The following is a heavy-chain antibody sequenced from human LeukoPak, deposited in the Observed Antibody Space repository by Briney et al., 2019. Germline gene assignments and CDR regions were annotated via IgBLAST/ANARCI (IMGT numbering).Heavy chain of an antibody. CDR1: GGTFSSYA. D-gene: IGHD6-19*01. Sequence: SVKVSCKASGGTFSSYAISWVRQAPGQGLEWMGGITPIFGTANYAQKFQGRVTITADESTSTAYMELSSLRSEDTAVYYCARVIGSGWYNWFDPWGQGTLVTVSS. CDR3: ARVIGSGWYNWFDP. CDR2: ITPIFGTA. V-gene: IGHV1-69*13. J-gene: IGHJ5*02.